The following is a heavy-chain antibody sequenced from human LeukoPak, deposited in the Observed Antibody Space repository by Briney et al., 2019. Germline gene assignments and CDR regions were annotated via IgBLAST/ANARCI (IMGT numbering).Heavy chain of an antibody. D-gene: IGHD3-16*02. CDR1: GYSFTSYW. CDR3: ARPCDYVWGSYRCGYFDY. J-gene: IGHJ4*02. Sequence: GESLKISCKGSGYSFTSYWIGWVRQMPGKGLEWMGIIYPGDSDTRYSPSFQGQVTISADKSISTAYLQWSSLKASDTAMYYYARPCDYVWGSYRCGYFDYWGQGTLVTVSS. V-gene: IGHV5-51*01. CDR2: IYPGDSDT.